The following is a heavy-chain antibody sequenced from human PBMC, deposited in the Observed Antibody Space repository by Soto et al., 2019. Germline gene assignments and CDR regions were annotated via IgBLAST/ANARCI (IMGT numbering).Heavy chain of an antibody. V-gene: IGHV3-23*01. CDR3: AKAQYYYDSSGYFPPAGGMDV. CDR2: ISGSGGST. CDR1: GFTFSSYA. D-gene: IGHD3-22*01. Sequence: LRLSCAASGFTFSSYAMSWVRQAPGKGLEWVSAISGSGGSTYYADSVKGRFTISRDNSKNTLYPQMNSLRAEDTAVYYCAKAQYYYDSSGYFPPAGGMDVWGQGTTVTVSS. J-gene: IGHJ6*02.